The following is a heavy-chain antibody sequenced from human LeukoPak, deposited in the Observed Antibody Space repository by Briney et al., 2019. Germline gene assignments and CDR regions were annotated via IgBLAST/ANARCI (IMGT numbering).Heavy chain of an antibody. V-gene: IGHV1-2*02. Sequence: ASVKVSCKASGYTFTGYYMHWVRQAPGQGLEWMGWINPNSGGANYAQKFQGRVTMTRDTSISTAYIELNSLRFDDTAIYYCARDYGSGSYFGYWGQGTLVTVSS. CDR3: ARDYGSGSYFGY. D-gene: IGHD3-10*01. CDR1: GYTFTGYY. J-gene: IGHJ4*02. CDR2: INPNSGGA.